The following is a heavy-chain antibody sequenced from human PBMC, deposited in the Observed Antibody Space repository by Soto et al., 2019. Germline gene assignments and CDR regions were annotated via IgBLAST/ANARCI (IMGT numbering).Heavy chain of an antibody. CDR2: IIPISGTA. CDR1: GGTFSSYA. V-gene: IGHV1-69*01. J-gene: IGHJ5*02. D-gene: IGHD6-6*01. Sequence: QVQLVQSGAEVKKPGSSVKVSCKASGGTFSSYAISWVRQAPGQGLEWMGGIIPISGTANYAQKCQGRVTITANESTSAAYMGLSSLRFEDTAVYYCARVGGRAARLGNWFDPWGQGTLVTVSS. CDR3: ARVGGRAARLGNWFDP.